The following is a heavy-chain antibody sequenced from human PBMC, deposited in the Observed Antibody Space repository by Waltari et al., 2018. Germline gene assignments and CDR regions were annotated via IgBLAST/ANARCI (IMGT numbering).Heavy chain of an antibody. V-gene: IGHV3-21*01. CDR2: ISSSSSYI. D-gene: IGHD6-19*01. Sequence: EVQLVESGGGLVKPGGSLRLSCAASGFTFSSYSMHWVRQAPGKGLELVSFISSSSSYIYYADSVKGRFTISRDNAKNSLYLQMNSLRAEDTAVYYCARESVSGWSHFDYWGQGTLVTVSS. CDR1: GFTFSSYS. J-gene: IGHJ4*02. CDR3: ARESVSGWSHFDY.